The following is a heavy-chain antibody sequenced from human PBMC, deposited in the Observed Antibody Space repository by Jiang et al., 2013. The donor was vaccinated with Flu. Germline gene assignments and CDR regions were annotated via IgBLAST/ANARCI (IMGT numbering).Heavy chain of an antibody. Sequence: WVRQAPGQGLEWMGIINPSGGSTSYAQKFQGRVTMTRDTSTSTVYMELSSLRSEDTAVYYCARARLSKGYYDSSGYADYWGQGTLVTVSS. D-gene: IGHD3-22*01. J-gene: IGHJ4*02. CDR2: INPSGGST. CDR3: ARARLSKGYYDSSGYADY. V-gene: IGHV1-46*01.